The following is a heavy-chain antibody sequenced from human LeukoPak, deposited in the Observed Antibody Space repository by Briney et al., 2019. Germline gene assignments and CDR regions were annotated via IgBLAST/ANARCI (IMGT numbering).Heavy chain of an antibody. CDR3: ARAERIPAATYYYYYYMDV. CDR2: IIPIFGTA. CDR1: GGTFSSYA. Sequence: GASVKVSCKASGGTFSSYAISWVRQAPGQGLEWMGGIIPIFGTANYAQKFQGRVTITADESTSTAYMELSSLRSEDTAVYYCARAERIPAATYYYYYYMDVWGKGTTVTVSS. V-gene: IGHV1-69*13. D-gene: IGHD2-2*01. J-gene: IGHJ6*03.